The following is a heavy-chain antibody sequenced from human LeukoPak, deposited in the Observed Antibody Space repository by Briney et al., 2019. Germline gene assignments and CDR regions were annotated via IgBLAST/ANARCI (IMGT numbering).Heavy chain of an antibody. D-gene: IGHD2-2*01. CDR1: GGSISSSSHY. V-gene: IGHV4-39*01. CDR3: ARHDCATTSCLYFYGMDV. J-gene: IGHJ6*02. Sequence: ASETLSLTCTVSGGSISSSSHYWGWIRQPPGKGPEWIGSLYYSGSTYYNPSLKSRVTISVDTSKNQFSLKLSSVTATDTAVYYCARHDCATTSCLYFYGMDVWGQGTTVTVSS. CDR2: LYYSGST.